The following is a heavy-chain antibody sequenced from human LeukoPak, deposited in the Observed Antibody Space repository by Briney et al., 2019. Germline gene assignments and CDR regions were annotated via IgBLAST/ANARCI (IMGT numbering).Heavy chain of an antibody. Sequence: GRSLRLSCAASGFTFSSYGMHWVRQAPGKGLEWVAVIWYDGSNKYYADSVKGRFTISRDNSKHTLYLQMNSLRAEDTAVYYCARDRREWLVPLPDYWGQGTLATVSS. D-gene: IGHD6-19*01. CDR2: IWYDGSNK. CDR3: ARDRREWLVPLPDY. V-gene: IGHV3-33*01. CDR1: GFTFSSYG. J-gene: IGHJ4*02.